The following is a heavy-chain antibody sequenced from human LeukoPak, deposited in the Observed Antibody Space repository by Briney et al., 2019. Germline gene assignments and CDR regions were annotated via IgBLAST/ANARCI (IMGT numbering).Heavy chain of an antibody. V-gene: IGHV6-1*01. CDR2: TYYRSKWYN. Sequence: SQTLSLTRAICGDSVSSNSAASHWIRQYPSRGLEWLGRTYYRSKWYNDYAVSVKSRITINPDTSKNQFSLQLNSVTPEDTAVYYCARDHAYSSSWYGAFDIWGQGTMVTVSS. D-gene: IGHD6-13*01. J-gene: IGHJ3*02. CDR1: GDSVSSNSAA. CDR3: ARDHAYSSSWYGAFDI.